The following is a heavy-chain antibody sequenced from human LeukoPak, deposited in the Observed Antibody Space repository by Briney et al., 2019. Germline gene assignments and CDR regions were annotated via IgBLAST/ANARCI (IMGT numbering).Heavy chain of an antibody. D-gene: IGHD2-15*01. CDR3: ARACGGSCYYVGVNYYGMDV. CDR1: GFTFSSYS. J-gene: IGHJ6*02. Sequence: GGSLRLSCAASGFTFSSYSMNWVRQAPGKGLEWVSSINSSSSYIYYADSVKGRFTISRDNAKNSLYLQMNSLRAEDTAVYYCARACGGSCYYVGVNYYGMDVWGQGTTVTVSS. CDR2: INSSSSYI. V-gene: IGHV3-21*01.